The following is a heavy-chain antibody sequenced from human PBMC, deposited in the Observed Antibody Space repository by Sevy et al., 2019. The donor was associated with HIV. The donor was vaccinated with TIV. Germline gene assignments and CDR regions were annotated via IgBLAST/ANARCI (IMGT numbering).Heavy chain of an antibody. V-gene: IGHV3-21*01. CDR2: ISSNSTYF. Sequence: GGSLRLSCAASGFTFNRYSMNWVRQAPGKGLEWVSSISSNSTYFYYADSLQGRFTISRDNAKKSLFLQMNSLRADDTAVYFCAREKEVGATDMDVWGKGTTVTVSS. CDR3: AREKEVGATDMDV. J-gene: IGHJ6*03. CDR1: GFTFNRYS. D-gene: IGHD1-26*01.